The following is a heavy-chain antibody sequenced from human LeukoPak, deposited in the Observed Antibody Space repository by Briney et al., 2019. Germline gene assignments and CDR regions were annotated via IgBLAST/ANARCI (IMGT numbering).Heavy chain of an antibody. CDR2: ISGRGDRT. CDR1: GFTFSSYA. J-gene: IGHJ4*02. V-gene: IGHV3-23*01. D-gene: IGHD6-6*01. CDR3: AKEQSSSGFFDY. Sequence: GGSLRLSCAASGFTFSSYAMSWVRQAPGKGLEWVSAISGRGDRTYYADSVKGRFTISRDNSKNTLYLQMSSLRAEDTAVYYCAKEQSSSGFFDYWGQGTLVTVSS.